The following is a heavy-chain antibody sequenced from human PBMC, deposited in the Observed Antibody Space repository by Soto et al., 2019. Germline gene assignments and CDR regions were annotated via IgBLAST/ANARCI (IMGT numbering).Heavy chain of an antibody. J-gene: IGHJ4*02. CDR3: ARLRPSGTHDS. CDR1: GGSFSGYY. D-gene: IGHD6-19*01. V-gene: IGHV4-59*01. Sequence: SETLSLTCAVYGGSFSGYYWSWIRQPPGKGLEWIVYIHHSGTTTNYNPSLKSRVTISLDTSTNQVSLKLTSVTAADTAVYYCARLRPSGTHDSWGQGALVTVSS. CDR2: IHHSGTTT.